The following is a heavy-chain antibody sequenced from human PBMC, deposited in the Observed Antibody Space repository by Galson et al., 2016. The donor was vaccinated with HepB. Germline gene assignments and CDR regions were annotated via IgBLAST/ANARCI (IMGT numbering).Heavy chain of an antibody. CDR1: GLSVGSNY. CDR2: IYSGGST. CDR3: AIDPSHWVESPFEL. D-gene: IGHD1-7*01. Sequence: SLRLSCAASGLSVGSNYMSWVRQAPGKGLEWVSIIYSGGSTFFAESVKGRFTNSRDHSNNILSLQMNSLRAEDTATYYCAIDPSHWVESPFELWGQGALVTVSS. V-gene: IGHV3-53*01. J-gene: IGHJ4*02.